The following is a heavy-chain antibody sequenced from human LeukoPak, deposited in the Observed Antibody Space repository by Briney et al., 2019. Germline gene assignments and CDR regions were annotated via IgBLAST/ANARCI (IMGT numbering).Heavy chain of an antibody. D-gene: IGHD3-10*01. CDR1: GFTFSGYD. V-gene: IGHV3-13*01. Sequence: PGGSLRLSCAASGFTFSGYDMNWVRQTTGEGLEWLAIIGTAGDSYYAGSVRGRFTISRENAMNSLYLQMNSLRAEDTAVYYCARDPRGSYGSGSYYPFDYWGQGTLVTVSS. CDR2: IGTAGDS. J-gene: IGHJ4*02. CDR3: ARDPRGSYGSGSYYPFDY.